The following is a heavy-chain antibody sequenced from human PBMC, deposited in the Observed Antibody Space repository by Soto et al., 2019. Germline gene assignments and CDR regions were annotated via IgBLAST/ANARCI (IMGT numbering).Heavy chain of an antibody. CDR1: GGSISSGGYY. V-gene: IGHV4-31*03. CDR3: ARDKGDYGMDV. CDR2: TSYRGST. J-gene: IGHJ6*02. Sequence: QVQLQESGPGLVKPSQTLSLTCTVSGGSISSGGYYWNWIRQHPGKGLEWIGHTSYRGSTFYNPSLKSRLTISVDTSKNLLSLKLSSMTAADTALYFCARDKGDYGMDVWGQGTTVTVSS.